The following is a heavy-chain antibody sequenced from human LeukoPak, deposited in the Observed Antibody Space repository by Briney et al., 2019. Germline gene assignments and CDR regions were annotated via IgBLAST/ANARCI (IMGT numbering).Heavy chain of an antibody. J-gene: IGHJ3*02. Sequence: SETLSLTCTVSGGSISSYYWSWIRQPPGKGLEWIGCIYYSGSTNYNPSLKSRVTISVDTSKNQFSLKLSSVTAADTAVYYCARRLNILTGHEDAFDIWGQGTMVTVSS. CDR2: IYYSGST. V-gene: IGHV4-59*08. CDR3: ARRLNILTGHEDAFDI. D-gene: IGHD3-9*01. CDR1: GGSISSYY.